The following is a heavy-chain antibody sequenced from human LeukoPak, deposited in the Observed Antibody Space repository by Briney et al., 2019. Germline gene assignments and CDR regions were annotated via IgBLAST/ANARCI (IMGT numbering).Heavy chain of an antibody. J-gene: IGHJ4*02. CDR3: AKAKYSGLSYYFDS. CDR2: ISGSGDRT. Sequence: GGPLRLSCAASGLTFSNFGMSWVRQAPGQGLEWVSGISGSGDRTYYADSVKGRFTISRDNSKNTLNLQMNSLRADDTAVYFCAKAKYSGLSYYFDSWGQGTLVTVSS. CDR1: GLTFSNFG. V-gene: IGHV3-23*01. D-gene: IGHD6-6*01.